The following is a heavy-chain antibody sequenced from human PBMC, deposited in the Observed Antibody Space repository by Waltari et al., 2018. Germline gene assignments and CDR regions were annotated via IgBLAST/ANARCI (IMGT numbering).Heavy chain of an antibody. Sequence: EVQLVESGGGLVQPGGSLRLSCEVSEFTFGTYWLTWVRQASGRGLWGVANINYDGSEKNDVDSVKVRFSTSRDNARNSLYLQMNSLRAEDTAVYYCATYRWLGYWGQGTLVTVSS. D-gene: IGHD3-10*01. CDR1: EFTFGTYW. J-gene: IGHJ4*02. V-gene: IGHV3-7*03. CDR3: ATYRWLGY. CDR2: INYDGSEK.